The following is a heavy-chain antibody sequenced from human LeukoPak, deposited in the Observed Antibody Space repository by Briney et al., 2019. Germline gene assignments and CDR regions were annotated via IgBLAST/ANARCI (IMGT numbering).Heavy chain of an antibody. Sequence: SETLSLTCTVSGGSISSYHWSWIRQPPGKGLEWIGYIYYSGSTNYNPSLKSRVTISVDTSKNQFSLKLGSVTAADTAVYYCARMIAVAGTNYFDYWGQGTLVTVSS. D-gene: IGHD6-19*01. V-gene: IGHV4-59*01. CDR2: IYYSGST. CDR3: ARMIAVAGTNYFDY. J-gene: IGHJ4*02. CDR1: GGSISSYH.